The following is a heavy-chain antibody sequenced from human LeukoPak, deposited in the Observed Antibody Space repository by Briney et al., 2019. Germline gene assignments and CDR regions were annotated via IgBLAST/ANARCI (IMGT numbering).Heavy chain of an antibody. Sequence: GGSLRLSCAASGFTFSSYAMSWVRQAPGKGLEWVSAISGSGGSTYYADSVKGRFTISRDNAKNSLYLQMNSLRAEDTAVYYCARDIYDSSGYYTFIYYYYGMDVWGQGTTVTVSS. J-gene: IGHJ6*02. V-gene: IGHV3-23*01. CDR1: GFTFSSYA. CDR3: ARDIYDSSGYYTFIYYYYGMDV. D-gene: IGHD3-22*01. CDR2: ISGSGGST.